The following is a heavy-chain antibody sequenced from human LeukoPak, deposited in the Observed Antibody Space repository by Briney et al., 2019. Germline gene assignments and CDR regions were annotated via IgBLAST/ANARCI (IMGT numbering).Heavy chain of an antibody. CDR3: ARGAPYYDFWSGYYRGSRSWFDP. CDR1: GGSISSGGYY. J-gene: IGHJ5*02. CDR2: IYYSGST. D-gene: IGHD3-3*01. V-gene: IGHV4-30-4*01. Sequence: SETLSLTCTVSGGSISSGGYYWSWIRQPPGKGLEWIGYIYYSGSTYYNPSLKSRVTISVDTSKNQFSLKLSSVTAADTAVYYCARGAPYYDFWSGYYRGSRSWFDPWGQGTLVTVSS.